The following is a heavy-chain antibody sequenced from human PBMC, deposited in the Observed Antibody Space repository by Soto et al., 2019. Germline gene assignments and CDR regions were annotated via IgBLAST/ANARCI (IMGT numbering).Heavy chain of an antibody. CDR3: ARLRSSYAGSYYGGGFFDH. Sequence: PSETLSLTCTVSGGSISSYYWSWIRQPPGKGLEWIGYIYYSGSTNYNPSLKSRVTISVDTSKNQFSLKLSSVTAADTAVYFCARLRSSYAGSYYGGGFFDHWGRGAPVTVSS. D-gene: IGHD4-4*01. CDR2: IYYSGST. V-gene: IGHV4-59*01. CDR1: GGSISSYY. J-gene: IGHJ4*02.